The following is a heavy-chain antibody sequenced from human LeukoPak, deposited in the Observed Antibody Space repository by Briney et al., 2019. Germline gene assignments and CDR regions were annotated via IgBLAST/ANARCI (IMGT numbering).Heavy chain of an antibody. CDR3: AREPAAPPYYFDY. CDR2: IIPIFGTA. Sequence: GSSVKVSCKASGGTFSSYAISWVRQAPGQGLEWMGGIIPIFGTANYAQKFQGRVTITTDESTSTAYMELSSLRSEDTAVYYRAREPAAPPYYFDYWGQGTLVTVSS. J-gene: IGHJ4*02. CDR1: GGTFSSYA. V-gene: IGHV1-69*05. D-gene: IGHD2-2*01.